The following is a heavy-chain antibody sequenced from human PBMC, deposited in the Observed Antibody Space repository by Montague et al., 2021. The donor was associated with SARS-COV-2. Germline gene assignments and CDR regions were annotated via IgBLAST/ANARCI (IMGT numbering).Heavy chain of an antibody. CDR3: ARGRQGVAMIVVVMIGAEYYFDY. J-gene: IGHJ4*02. CDR1: GGSFNDYS. D-gene: IGHD3-22*01. Sequence: SETQSLTYAVYGGSFNDYSWSWIRQPPGKGLEWIGEINHGGITNYSPSLKSRVTISADTSKNQFSLKLKSVTAADTAIYYCARGRQGVAMIVVVMIGAEYYFDYWGQGSLVTVSS. CDR2: INHGGIT. V-gene: IGHV4-34*01.